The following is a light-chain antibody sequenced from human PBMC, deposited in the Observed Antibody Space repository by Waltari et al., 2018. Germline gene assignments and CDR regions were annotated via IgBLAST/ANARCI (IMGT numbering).Light chain of an antibody. CDR1: SSDIGAYNH. CDR3: SSYTTTTAWV. V-gene: IGLV2-14*01. CDR2: EVS. Sequence: QSALTQPASVSGSLGQSISISCIGTSSDIGAYNHVSWYQQHPGKVPKLLCYEVSNRPSGVSDRFSGSKSGNTASLTISGLQAEDEADYYCSSYTTTTAWVFGGGTELTVL. J-gene: IGLJ3*02.